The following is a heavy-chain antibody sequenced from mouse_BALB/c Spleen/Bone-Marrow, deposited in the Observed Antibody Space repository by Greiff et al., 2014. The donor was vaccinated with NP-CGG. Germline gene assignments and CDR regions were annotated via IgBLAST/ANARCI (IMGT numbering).Heavy chain of an antibody. D-gene: IGHD3-2*01. J-gene: IGHJ3*01. V-gene: IGHV1-63*02. Sequence: QVQLQQSGAELVRPGTSVKMSCKAAGYTFTNYWIGWIKQRPGRGLEWIGDIYPGGGYTNYNEKFQGKATLTADTSSSTAYMQLSSLTSEDSAIFYCAIRGDISGYGFAYWGQGTLVTVSA. CDR1: GYTFTNYW. CDR2: IYPGGGYT. CDR3: AIRGDISGYGFAY.